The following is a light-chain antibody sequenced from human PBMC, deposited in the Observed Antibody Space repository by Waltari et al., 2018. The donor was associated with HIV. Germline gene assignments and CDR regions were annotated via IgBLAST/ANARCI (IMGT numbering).Light chain of an antibody. CDR2: SDK. V-gene: IGLV3-9*02. CDR1: NIGYKS. J-gene: IGLJ2*01. Sequence: SYELTQPLLVSVALGQTARITCGGKNIGYKSVHWYQQKTGQAPVLVIYSDKYRPSGIPERFSGSKSGNSATLTITGAQAGDEADYYCQLWDTSTVFGGGTKLTVL. CDR3: QLWDTSTV.